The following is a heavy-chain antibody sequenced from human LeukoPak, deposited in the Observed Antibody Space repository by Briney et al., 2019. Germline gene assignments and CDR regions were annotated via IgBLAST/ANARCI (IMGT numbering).Heavy chain of an antibody. D-gene: IGHD3-22*01. CDR2: IWYDGSNK. J-gene: IGHJ4*02. CDR3: ARDRPYYYDSSGSFDY. CDR1: GFTFSSYG. Sequence: PGGSLRLSCAASGFTFSSYGMHWVRQAPGKGLEWVAVIWYDGSNKYYADSVKGRFTISRDNSKNTLYLRMNSLRAEDTAVYYCARDRPYYYDSSGSFDYWGQGTLVTVSS. V-gene: IGHV3-33*01.